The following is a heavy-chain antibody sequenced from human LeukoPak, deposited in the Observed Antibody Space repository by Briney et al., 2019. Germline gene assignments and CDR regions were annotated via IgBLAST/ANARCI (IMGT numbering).Heavy chain of an antibody. CDR2: IIPIFGTA. J-gene: IGHJ2*01. V-gene: IGHV1-69*01. D-gene: IGHD6-19*01. CDR1: GGTFSSYA. CDR3: ARDQEGAFHISYSSGWRYFDL. Sequence: ASVKVSCKASGGTFSSYAISWVRQAPGQGLEWMGGIIPIFGTANYAQKFQGRVTITADESTSTAYMELSSLRSEDTAVYYCARDQEGAFHISYSSGWRYFDLWGRGTLVTVSS.